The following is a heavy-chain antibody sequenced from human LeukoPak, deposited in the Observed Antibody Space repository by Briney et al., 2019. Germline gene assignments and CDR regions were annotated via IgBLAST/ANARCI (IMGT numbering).Heavy chain of an antibody. CDR1: GFTFSRYW. Sequence: GSLRLSCAASGFTFSRYWMHWVRQAPGKGLVWVSHINTDGSTTNYADSVKGRFSVSRDNAKNTLYLQMNSLGAEDTAVYYCARDLDRDGSTHFDYWGQGTLVTVSS. CDR2: INTDGSTT. V-gene: IGHV3-74*01. D-gene: IGHD1-1*01. J-gene: IGHJ4*02. CDR3: ARDLDRDGSTHFDY.